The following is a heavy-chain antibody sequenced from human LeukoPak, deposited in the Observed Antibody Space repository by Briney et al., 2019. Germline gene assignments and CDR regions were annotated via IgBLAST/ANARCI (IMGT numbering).Heavy chain of an antibody. CDR2: IYYSGST. Sequence: PSETLSLTCAVYGGSFSGYYWSWIRQPPGKGLEWIGYIYYSGSTNYNPSLKSRVTISVDTSKNQFSLKLSSVTAADTAVYYCARAVGIAAAGSGYYMDVWGKGTTVTISS. V-gene: IGHV4-59*01. J-gene: IGHJ6*03. D-gene: IGHD6-13*01. CDR3: ARAVGIAAAGSGYYMDV. CDR1: GGSFSGYY.